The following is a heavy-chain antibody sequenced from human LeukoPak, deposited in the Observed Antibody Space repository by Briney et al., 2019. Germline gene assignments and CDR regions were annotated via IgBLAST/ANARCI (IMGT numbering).Heavy chain of an antibody. J-gene: IGHJ5*02. V-gene: IGHV3-23*01. CDR3: AKGLSGWSPFDP. CDR2: ISGGTGTP. Sequence: SGGSLRLSCAASGFSFSNYAMSWVRQAPGKGLEWVSGISGGTGTPFYADSVKGRFTISRDNSKNTLYLQMSSLRGEDTAVYYCAKGLSGWSPFDPWGQGTLVTVSS. D-gene: IGHD6-19*01. CDR1: GFSFSNYA.